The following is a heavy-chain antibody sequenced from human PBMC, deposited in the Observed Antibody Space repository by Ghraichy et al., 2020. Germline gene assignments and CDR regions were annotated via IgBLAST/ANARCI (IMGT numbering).Heavy chain of an antibody. Sequence: WVSTLGADGRSPFYADSVKGRFTISRDKSTRTMYLHMNSLRADDTAVYYCAKEGGSLREGAFGVWGQGTKVIVAS. J-gene: IGHJ3*01. V-gene: IGHV3-23*01. CDR3: AKEGGSLREGAFGV. D-gene: IGHD1-26*01. CDR2: LGADGRSP.